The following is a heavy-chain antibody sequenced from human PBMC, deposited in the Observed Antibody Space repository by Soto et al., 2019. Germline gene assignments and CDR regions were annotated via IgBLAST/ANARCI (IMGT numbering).Heavy chain of an antibody. CDR1: VGTFSSYT. CDR3: ATAYCGGDCYAPENAFDI. Sequence: QVQLVQSGAEVKKPGSSVKVSCKASVGTFSSYTISWVRQAPGQGLEWMGRIIPILGIANYAQKFQGRVTITADKSTSTAYMELSSLRSEDTAVYYCATAYCGGDCYAPENAFDIWGQGTMVTVSS. D-gene: IGHD2-21*02. CDR2: IIPILGIA. J-gene: IGHJ3*02. V-gene: IGHV1-69*02.